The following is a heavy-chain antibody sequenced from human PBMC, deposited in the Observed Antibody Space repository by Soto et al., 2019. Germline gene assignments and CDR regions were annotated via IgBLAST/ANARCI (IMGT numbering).Heavy chain of an antibody. Sequence: EVQLVESGGGLVKPGGSLRLSCAASGFTFNNAWMTWVRRAPGKGLEWIGRIKNKADGGTTDYAAPVKGRFTISRDYSKNMLYLQMHSLKTEDTAVYYCATVGYFGCDWCYASYYGMDVWGQGTTVTVSS. J-gene: IGHJ6*02. CDR2: IKNKADGGTT. V-gene: IGHV3-15*01. CDR3: ATVGYFGCDWCYASYYGMDV. D-gene: IGHD2-21*02. CDR1: GFTFNNAW.